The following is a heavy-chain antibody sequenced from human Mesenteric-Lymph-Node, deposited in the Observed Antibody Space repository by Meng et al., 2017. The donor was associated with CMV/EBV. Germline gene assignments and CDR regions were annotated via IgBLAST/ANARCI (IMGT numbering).Heavy chain of an antibody. CDR3: ASSEFPYGGNTCFDY. D-gene: IGHD4-23*01. V-gene: IGHV4-59*01. Sequence: GSLRLSCTVSGGSISSYYWSWIRQPPGKGLEWIGYIYYSGSTNYNPSLKSRVTISVDTSKNQFSLKLSSVTAADTAVYYCASSEFPYGGNTCFDYWGQGTLVTVSS. CDR2: IYYSGST. J-gene: IGHJ4*02. CDR1: GGSISSYY.